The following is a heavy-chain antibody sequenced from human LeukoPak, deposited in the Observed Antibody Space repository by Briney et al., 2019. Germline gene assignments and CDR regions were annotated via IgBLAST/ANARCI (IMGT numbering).Heavy chain of an antibody. D-gene: IGHD6-19*01. J-gene: IGHJ4*02. Sequence: GGSLRLSCAASGFTFSSYAMSWVRQAPGKGLEWVSSIPRNGGSTYYADSVKGRFTISRDNSKNTLYVQMNSLRVDDTAVYYCARRSGIAVAGAFDYWGQGTLVTVSS. CDR1: GFTFSSYA. V-gene: IGHV3-23*01. CDR2: IPRNGGST. CDR3: ARRSGIAVAGAFDY.